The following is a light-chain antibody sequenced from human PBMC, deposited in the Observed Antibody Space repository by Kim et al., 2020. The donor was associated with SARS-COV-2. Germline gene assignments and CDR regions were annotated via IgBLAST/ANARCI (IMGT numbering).Light chain of an antibody. V-gene: IGKV1-27*01. Sequence: DIQMTQSPSSLSASVGDRVTITCRASQDISNYLAWYQQKPGKVPKLLIYAASALQSGVPSRFSGSGSGTDFTLTITSLQPEDVAAYYCQQCKSAPWTFGEGTKVEIK. CDR1: QDISNY. J-gene: IGKJ1*01. CDR2: AAS. CDR3: QQCKSAPWT.